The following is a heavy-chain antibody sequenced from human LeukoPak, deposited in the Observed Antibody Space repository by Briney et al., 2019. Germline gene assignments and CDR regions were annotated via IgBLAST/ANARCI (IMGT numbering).Heavy chain of an antibody. CDR1: GGSFSGYY. CDR2: INHSGST. J-gene: IGHJ6*02. Sequence: SETLSLTCAVYGGSFSGYYWSWIRQPPGKGLEWIGEINHSGSTNYNPSLKSRVTISVDTSKNQFSLKLGSVTAADTAVYYCARVASSGWPNYGMDVWGQGTTVTVSS. CDR3: ARVASSGWPNYGMDV. V-gene: IGHV4-34*01. D-gene: IGHD6-19*01.